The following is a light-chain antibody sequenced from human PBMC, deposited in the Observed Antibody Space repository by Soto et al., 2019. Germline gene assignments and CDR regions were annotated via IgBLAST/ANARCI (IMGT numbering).Light chain of an antibody. J-gene: IGKJ2*01. CDR3: QQSYNTPRT. CDR2: AAS. Sequence: DIQMTQSPSSLSASVGDRITITCRASQSISRYLNWYQHKPGKAPKLLINAASSLERGVPSRFSGGGYGTDFTLTISSLQPEDFATYYCQQSYNTPRTFGQGTKVDIK. CDR1: QSISRY. V-gene: IGKV1-39*01.